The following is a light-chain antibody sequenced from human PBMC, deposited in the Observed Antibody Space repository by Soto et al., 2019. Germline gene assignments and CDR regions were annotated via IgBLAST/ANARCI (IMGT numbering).Light chain of an antibody. J-gene: IGLJ3*02. Sequence: QLVLTQSPSASASLGASVKLTCTLSSGHSSYTIAWHQQQSDKGPRFLMNLDSDGSHRKGDGIPDRFSGSSSGAERYLTISRLQSEDEADYYCQTWATGPDWVFGGGTKLTVL. CDR3: QTWATGPDWV. CDR1: SGHSSYT. V-gene: IGLV4-69*01. CDR2: LDSDGSH.